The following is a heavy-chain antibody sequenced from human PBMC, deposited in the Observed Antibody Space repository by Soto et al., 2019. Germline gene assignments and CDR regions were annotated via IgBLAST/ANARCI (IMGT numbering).Heavy chain of an antibody. J-gene: IGHJ6*03. Sequence: ASVKVSCKVSGYTLTELSMHWVRQAPGKGLEWMGGFDPEDGETIYAQKFQGRVTMTEDTSTDTAYMELSSLRSEDTAVYYCATGPSLWGSYEFFMDVWGKGTMVTVSS. D-gene: IGHD3-16*01. CDR3: ATGPSLWGSYEFFMDV. V-gene: IGHV1-24*01. CDR1: GYTLTELS. CDR2: FDPEDGET.